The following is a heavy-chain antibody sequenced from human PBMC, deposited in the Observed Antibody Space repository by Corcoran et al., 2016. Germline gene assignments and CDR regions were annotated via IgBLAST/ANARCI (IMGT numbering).Heavy chain of an antibody. D-gene: IGHD3-9*01. CDR2: ISAYNGNT. CDR1: GYTFTSYG. Sequence: QVQLVQSGAEVKKPGASVKVSCKASGYTFTSYGISWVRQAPGQGLEWMGWISAYNGNTNYAQKRQGRVTMTTDTSTSTAYMELRSLRSDDTAVYYCARLFDWLSRYYYYGMDVWGQGTTVTVSS. J-gene: IGHJ6*02. CDR3: ARLFDWLSRYYYYGMDV. V-gene: IGHV1-18*01.